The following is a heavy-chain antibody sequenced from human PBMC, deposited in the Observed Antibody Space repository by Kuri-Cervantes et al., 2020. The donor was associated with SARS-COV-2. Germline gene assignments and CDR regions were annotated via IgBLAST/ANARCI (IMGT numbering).Heavy chain of an antibody. CDR1: GFTFSSYS. Sequence: GESLKISCAASGFTFSSYSMNWVRQAPGNGLEWVSFISSSSNYIYYADSLKGRFTISRDDAKNSLYLQMNSPRAEGTAVYYCARDGSRYSTSYFNYYYYMDVWGKGTTVTVSS. J-gene: IGHJ6*03. D-gene: IGHD6-6*01. V-gene: IGHV3-21*01. CDR3: ARDGSRYSTSYFNYYYYMDV. CDR2: ISSSSNYI.